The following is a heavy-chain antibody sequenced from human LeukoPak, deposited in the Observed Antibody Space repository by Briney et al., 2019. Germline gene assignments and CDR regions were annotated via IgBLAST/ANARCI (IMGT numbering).Heavy chain of an antibody. V-gene: IGHV3-21*01. Sequence: PGGSLRLSCAASGFTVSSNYMSWVRQAPGKGLEWVSSISSSSSYIYYADSVKGRFTISRDNAKNSLYLQMNSLRAEDTAVYYCASTSEGNWGQGTLVTVSS. D-gene: IGHD3-10*01. CDR1: GFTVSSNY. CDR3: ASTSEGN. CDR2: ISSSSSYI. J-gene: IGHJ4*02.